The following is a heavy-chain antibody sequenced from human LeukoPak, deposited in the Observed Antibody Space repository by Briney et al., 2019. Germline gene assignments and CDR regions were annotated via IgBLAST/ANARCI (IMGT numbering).Heavy chain of an antibody. D-gene: IGHD2-8*01. Sequence: RPGGSLRLSCAASGFTFDDYGMSWVRQGPGKGLEWVSGINWNGGSIGYADSVKGRFTISRDNAKNSLYLQMNSLRAEDTALYYCARAPGVRYYYYMDVWGKGTTVTVSS. V-gene: IGHV3-20*04. CDR1: GFTFDDYG. CDR2: INWNGGSI. J-gene: IGHJ6*03. CDR3: ARAPGVRYYYYMDV.